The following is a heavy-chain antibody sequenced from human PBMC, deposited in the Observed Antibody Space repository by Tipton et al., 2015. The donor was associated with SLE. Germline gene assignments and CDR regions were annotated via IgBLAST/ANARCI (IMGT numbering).Heavy chain of an antibody. CDR3: ARRGVVSRFDP. CDR1: GASIRSQY. CDR2: IYHSGYSST. J-gene: IGHJ5*02. D-gene: IGHD2-8*02. Sequence: TLSLTCSVSGASIRSQYWGWIRQPPGKGLEWIGHIYHSGYSSTNYNPSLKSRVTLSVDTSKNQCFLKLNSVTAADTAVYYCARRGVVSRFDPWGQGTLVTVSS. V-gene: IGHV4-59*08.